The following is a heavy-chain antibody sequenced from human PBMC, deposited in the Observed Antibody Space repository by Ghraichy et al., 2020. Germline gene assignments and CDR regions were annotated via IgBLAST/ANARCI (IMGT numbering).Heavy chain of an antibody. CDR3: ARVSYGSSWYYFDY. D-gene: IGHD6-13*01. J-gene: IGHJ4*02. CDR1: GGSISSGGYY. CDR2: IYYSGST. Sequence: SETLSLTCTVSGGSISSGGYYWSWIRQHPGKGLEWIGYIYYSGSTYYNPSLKSRVTISVDTSKNQFSLKLSSVTAADTAVYYCARVSYGSSWYYFDYWGQGTLVTVSS. V-gene: IGHV4-31*03.